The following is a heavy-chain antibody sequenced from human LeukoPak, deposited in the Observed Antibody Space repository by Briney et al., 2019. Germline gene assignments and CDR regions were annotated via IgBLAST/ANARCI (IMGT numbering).Heavy chain of an antibody. J-gene: IGHJ4*02. CDR1: GGSISSYY. CDR2: IYYSGST. Sequence: SETLSLTCTVSGGSISSYYWNWIRQPPGKGLEWIGYIYYSGSTDYNPSLKSRVTISVDTSKNQFSLNLSSVTDTAVYYCVIFIMGTTTTDYWGQGTLVTVSS. D-gene: IGHD1-26*01. V-gene: IGHV4-59*01. CDR3: VIFIMGTTTTDY.